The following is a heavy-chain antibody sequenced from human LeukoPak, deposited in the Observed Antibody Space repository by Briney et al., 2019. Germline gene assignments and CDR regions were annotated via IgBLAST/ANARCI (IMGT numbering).Heavy chain of an antibody. V-gene: IGHV4-4*02. Sequence: SGTLSLTCAVSGGSISSSNWWSWVRRPPGKGLEWIGEIYHSGSTNYNPSLKSRVTISVDKSKNQFSLKLSSVTAADTAVYYCARGVRQQLAHGAFDIWGQGTMVTVSS. J-gene: IGHJ3*02. CDR3: ARGVRQQLAHGAFDI. D-gene: IGHD6-13*01. CDR1: GGSISSSNW. CDR2: IYHSGST.